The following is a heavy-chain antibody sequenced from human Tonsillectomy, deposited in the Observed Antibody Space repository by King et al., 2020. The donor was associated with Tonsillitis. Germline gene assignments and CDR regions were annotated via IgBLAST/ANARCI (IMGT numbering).Heavy chain of an antibody. CDR2: TLYDGSNE. CDR1: GFTFSSYG. V-gene: IGHV3-30*18. J-gene: IGHJ4*02. Sequence: VQLVESGGGVVQPGRSLRLSCAASGFTFSSYGMHWVRQASGKGLEWVAVTLYDGSNEYYADSVKGRFTISRDNSKNTLYVQMNSLRAEDTAVYYCAKDSSSSQYYLDDWGQGTLVTVSA. D-gene: IGHD6-6*01. CDR3: AKDSSSSQYYLDD.